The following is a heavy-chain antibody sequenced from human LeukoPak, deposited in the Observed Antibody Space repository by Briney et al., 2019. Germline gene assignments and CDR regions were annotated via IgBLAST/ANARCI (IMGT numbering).Heavy chain of an antibody. V-gene: IGHV4-39*01. CDR1: GGSITGSTYY. Sequence: SETLSLTCSVSGGSITGSTYYWGWIRQPPGKGLEWIGSMYYSGSTYYNPSLKSRVTISVDTSKNQFSLKLSSVTAADTAVYYCARLYYDSTGYYYFDYWGQGTLVTVSS. J-gene: IGHJ4*02. CDR3: ARLYYDSTGYYYFDY. CDR2: MYYSGST. D-gene: IGHD3-22*01.